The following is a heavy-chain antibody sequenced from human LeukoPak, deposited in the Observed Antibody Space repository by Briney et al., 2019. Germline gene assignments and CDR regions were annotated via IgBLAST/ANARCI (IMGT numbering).Heavy chain of an antibody. V-gene: IGHV3-33*01. CDR3: ARAYSRESGYDFVFAK. CDR1: GFTFSTYA. J-gene: IGHJ4*02. Sequence: HPGRSLRLSCAASGFTFSTYAMHRVRQAPGKGLEWVAVMRYDGSTKYYADSVKGRFTISRDNSKNTVYLEMNSLRAGDTAVYYCARAYSRESGYDFVFAKWGQGTLVSVSS. D-gene: IGHD5-12*01. CDR2: MRYDGSTK.